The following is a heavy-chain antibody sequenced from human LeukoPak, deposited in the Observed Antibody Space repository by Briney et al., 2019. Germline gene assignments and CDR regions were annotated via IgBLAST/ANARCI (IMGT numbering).Heavy chain of an antibody. CDR2: IIPIFGTA. V-gene: IGHV1-69*06. J-gene: IGHJ4*02. D-gene: IGHD3-22*01. Sequence: SVKVSCKASGGTFSSYAISWVRQAPGQGLEWMGGIIPIFGTANYAQKFQGRVTITADKSTSTAYMELSSLRSEDTAVYYCARGPVRRKYSSGYYSYWGQGTLVTVSS. CDR3: ARGPVRRKYSSGYYSY. CDR1: GGTFSSYA.